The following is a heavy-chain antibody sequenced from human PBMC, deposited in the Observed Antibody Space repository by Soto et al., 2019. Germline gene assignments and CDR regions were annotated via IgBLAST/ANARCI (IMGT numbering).Heavy chain of an antibody. J-gene: IGHJ4*02. V-gene: IGHV1-18*01. CDR2: ISAYNGNT. CDR3: ARGWMGTYYDSSGQNDY. Sequence: ASVKVSCKASGYTFTSYGISWVRQAPGQGLEWMGWISAYNGNTNYAQKLQGRVTMTTDTSTSTAYMELRSLRSDDTAVYYCARGWMGTYYDSSGQNDYWSQGTLVTVS. CDR1: GYTFTSYG. D-gene: IGHD3-22*01.